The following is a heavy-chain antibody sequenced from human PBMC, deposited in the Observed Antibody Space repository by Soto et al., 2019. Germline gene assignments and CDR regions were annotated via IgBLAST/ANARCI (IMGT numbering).Heavy chain of an antibody. CDR2: ISYDGSNK. Sequence: GGSLRLSCAASGFTFSSYGMHWVRQAPGKGLEWVAVISYDGSNKYYADSVKGRFTISRDNSKNTLYLQMNSLRAEDTAVYYCAKQRLVVVAASYYFDYWGQGTLVTVSS. CDR1: GFTFSSYG. D-gene: IGHD2-15*01. CDR3: AKQRLVVVAASYYFDY. V-gene: IGHV3-30*18. J-gene: IGHJ4*02.